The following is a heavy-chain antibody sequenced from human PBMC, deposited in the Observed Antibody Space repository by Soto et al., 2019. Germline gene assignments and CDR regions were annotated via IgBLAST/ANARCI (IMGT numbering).Heavy chain of an antibody. CDR3: AIAYSGTSYGYLDP. CDR2: FDPEDGEA. V-gene: IGHV1-24*01. Sequence: ASVKVSCKVSGDTLTELSIHWVRQAPGKGLEYMGGFDPEDGEAMYAQNFQGRVTMTEDTSTDTSYMELSSLTSEDTAVYYCAIAYSGTSYGYLDPWGQGTLVTVSS. D-gene: IGHD1-26*01. CDR1: GDTLTELS. J-gene: IGHJ5*02.